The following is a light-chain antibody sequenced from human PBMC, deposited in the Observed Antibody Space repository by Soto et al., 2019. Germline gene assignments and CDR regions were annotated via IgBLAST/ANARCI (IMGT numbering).Light chain of an antibody. CDR2: DAS. CDR1: QSISSW. J-gene: IGKJ4*01. V-gene: IGKV1-5*01. CDR3: QQYNGYPLT. Sequence: DIQMTLSPSTLSVSVGDRVTITCRASQSISSWLAWYQQKPGKAAKVLIYDASSLKTGVPSRFSGSGSGTEFTLTISSLQPDDFATYYCQQYNGYPLTFGGGTKVEIK.